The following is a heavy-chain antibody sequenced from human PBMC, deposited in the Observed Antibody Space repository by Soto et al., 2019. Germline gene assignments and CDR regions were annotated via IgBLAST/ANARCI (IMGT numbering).Heavy chain of an antibody. CDR3: ARETPEWELLGGVAEPNFFDQ. D-gene: IGHD1-26*01. CDR1: GGPFSSYY. CDR2: IYHTGIT. J-gene: IGHJ4*02. V-gene: IGHV4-59*01. Sequence: LSLTCTISGGPFSSYYWSWIRQPPGKGLEWIGYIYHTGITKYNPSLKSRVTISIDTSKNQFSLKLSSVTAADTAVYYCARETPEWELLGGVAEPNFFDQWGQGTLVTVSS.